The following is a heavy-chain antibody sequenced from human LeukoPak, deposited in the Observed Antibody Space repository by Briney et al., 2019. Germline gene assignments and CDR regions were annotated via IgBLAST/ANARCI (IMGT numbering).Heavy chain of an antibody. CDR3: ARRWKICSSGSCYDAFDI. D-gene: IGHD2-15*01. CDR1: GYTFTSYG. Sequence: ASVKVSCKASGYTFTSYGISWVRQAPGQGLEWMGWISAYNGNTNYAQKLQGRVTMTTDTSTSTAYMELRSLRSDDTAVYYCARRWKICSSGSCYDAFDIWGQGTMVTVSS. J-gene: IGHJ3*02. V-gene: IGHV1-18*01. CDR2: ISAYNGNT.